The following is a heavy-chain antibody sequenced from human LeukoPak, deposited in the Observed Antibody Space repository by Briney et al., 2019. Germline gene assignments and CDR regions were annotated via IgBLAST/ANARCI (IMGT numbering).Heavy chain of an antibody. D-gene: IGHD3-3*01. J-gene: IGHJ5*02. Sequence: SETLSLTCTASGGSISSYYWSWIRQPPGKGLEWIGYIYYSGSTNYNPSLKSRVTISVDTSKNQFSLKLSSVTAADTAVYYCARLIQDLWSGYNWFDPWGQGTLVTVSS. CDR1: GGSISSYY. V-gene: IGHV4-59*08. CDR3: ARLIQDLWSGYNWFDP. CDR2: IYYSGST.